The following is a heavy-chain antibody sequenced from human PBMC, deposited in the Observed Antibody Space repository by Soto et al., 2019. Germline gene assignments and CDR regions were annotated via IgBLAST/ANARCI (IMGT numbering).Heavy chain of an antibody. V-gene: IGHV1-18*01. J-gene: IGHJ4*02. CDR1: GYIFTTYG. CDR2: ISAHNGNT. Sequence: QVHLVQSGAEVKKPGASVKVSCKGSGYIFTTYGITWVRQAPGQGLEWMGWISAHNGNTNYAQKLQGRVTVTRDTSTSTAYMELRHLRSDDTAVYYRARGRDGDYWGQGALVTVSS. D-gene: IGHD6-6*01. CDR3: ARGRDGDY.